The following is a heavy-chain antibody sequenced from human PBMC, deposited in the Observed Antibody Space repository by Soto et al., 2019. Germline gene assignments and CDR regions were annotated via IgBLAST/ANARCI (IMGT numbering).Heavy chain of an antibody. V-gene: IGHV3-23*01. J-gene: IGHJ4*02. CDR1: GFTFSSYA. D-gene: IGHD2-8*01. Sequence: EVQLLESGGILLHPGGSLRLSCAASGFTFSSYAMTWFRQAPGKGLEWVSAISGSGDSTSYAYSVKGRCTIARDQSKNTLYLQMQSLRAEDTAVYFCAKERDNGAGRYYLDYWVQGTLVTVSS. CDR3: AKERDNGAGRYYLDY. CDR2: ISGSGDST.